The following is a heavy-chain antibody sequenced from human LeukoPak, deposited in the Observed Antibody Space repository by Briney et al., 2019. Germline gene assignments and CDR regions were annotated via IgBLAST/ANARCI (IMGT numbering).Heavy chain of an antibody. CDR3: SRYCVGTSCGGFDY. V-gene: IGHV3-23*01. J-gene: IGHJ4*02. Sequence: PGGSLRLSCAASGFTFSSYVMIWVRQAPGKGPEWVSAISGSGGSTYYADSVKGRLTISRDNSKNTLYLQMNSLRAEDTAVYYCSRYCVGTSCGGFDYWGQGTLVTVSS. D-gene: IGHD2-21*01. CDR2: ISGSGGST. CDR1: GFTFSSYV.